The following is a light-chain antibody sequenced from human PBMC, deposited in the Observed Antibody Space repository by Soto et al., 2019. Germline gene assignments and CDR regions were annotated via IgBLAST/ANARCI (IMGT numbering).Light chain of an antibody. Sequence: QPVLTQSPSASASLGASVKLTCTLSSGHSSYAIAWHQQQPEKGPRYLMKVNSDGSHNKGDGIPDRFSGSSSGAERYLTISSLQSEDEADYYCQTWGAGFSVVFGGGTKRPS. J-gene: IGLJ2*01. CDR2: VNSDGSH. V-gene: IGLV4-69*01. CDR3: QTWGAGFSVV. CDR1: SGHSSYA.